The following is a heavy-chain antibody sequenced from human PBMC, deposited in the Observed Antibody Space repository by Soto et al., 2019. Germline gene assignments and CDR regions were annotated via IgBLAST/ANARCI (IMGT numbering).Heavy chain of an antibody. CDR3: ARDPGRRPGYFDY. D-gene: IGHD1-1*01. J-gene: IGHJ4*02. CDR2: IIPIFGTA. Sequence: SVKVSCKPSGGTFISCSISWVRRAPGQGLEWMGWIIPIFGTANYAQKFQGRVTITADESTSTAYMELSSLRSEDTAVYYCARDPGRRPGYFDYWGQGTLVTVSS. CDR1: GGTFISCS. V-gene: IGHV1-69*13.